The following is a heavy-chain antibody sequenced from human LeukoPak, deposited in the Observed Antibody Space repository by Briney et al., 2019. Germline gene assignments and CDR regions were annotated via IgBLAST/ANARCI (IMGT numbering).Heavy chain of an antibody. CDR2: IYYSGST. Sequence: KPSETLSLTCTVSGGSISSYYWSWIRQPPGKGLEWIGYIYYSGSTNYNPSLKSRVTISVDTSKNQFSPKLSSVTAADTAVYYCARGYSSGWYYYYYMDVWGKGTTVTVSS. J-gene: IGHJ6*03. CDR1: GGSISSYY. D-gene: IGHD6-19*01. V-gene: IGHV4-59*01. CDR3: ARGYSSGWYYYYYMDV.